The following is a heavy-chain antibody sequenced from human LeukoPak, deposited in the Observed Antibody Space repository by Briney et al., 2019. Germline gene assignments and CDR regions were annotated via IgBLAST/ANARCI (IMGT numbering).Heavy chain of an antibody. V-gene: IGHV4-31*03. D-gene: IGHD6-19*01. J-gene: IGHJ4*02. CDR3: ARGSENARMGY. Sequence: SETLSLTCTVSGGSISIGWQYWIWIRQHPGKGLEWIGYLFYSGSTYCNPSLKSRVTISIDTSKNQFSVRLTSVTAADTAVYYCARGSENARMGYWGQGTLVTVSS. CDR1: GGSISIGWQY. CDR2: LFYSGST.